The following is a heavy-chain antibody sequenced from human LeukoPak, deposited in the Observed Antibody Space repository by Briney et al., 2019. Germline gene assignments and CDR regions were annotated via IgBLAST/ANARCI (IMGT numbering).Heavy chain of an antibody. Sequence: SVKVSCKASGYTFTSYYMHWVRQAPGQGLEWMGRIIPILGIANYAQKFQGRVTITADKSTSTAYMELSSLRSEDTAVYYCARDHDRFDPWGQGTLVTVSS. V-gene: IGHV1-69*04. CDR1: GYTFTSYY. J-gene: IGHJ5*02. CDR3: ARDHDRFDP. CDR2: IIPILGIA.